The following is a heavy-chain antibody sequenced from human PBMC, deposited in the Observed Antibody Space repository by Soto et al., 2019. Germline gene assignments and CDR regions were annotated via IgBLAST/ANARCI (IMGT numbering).Heavy chain of an antibody. J-gene: IGHJ4*02. V-gene: IGHV4-59*01. CDR3: ARAPISRNYYDSSGYYVQ. CDR2: IYYSGST. Sequence: PSETLSLTCTVSGGSISSYYWSWIRQPPGKGLEWIGYIYYSGSTNYNPSLKSRVTISVDTSKNQFSLKLSSVAAADTAVYYCARAPISRNYYDSSGYYVQWGQGALVTVSS. CDR1: GGSISSYY. D-gene: IGHD3-22*01.